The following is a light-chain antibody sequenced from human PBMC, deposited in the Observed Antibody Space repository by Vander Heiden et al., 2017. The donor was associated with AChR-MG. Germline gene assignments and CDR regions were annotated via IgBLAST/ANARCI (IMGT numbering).Light chain of an antibody. J-gene: IGLJ2*01. Sequence: QSALTQPPSASGSPGQSVTISCTGTSSDVGGHNSVSWYQQYPHNAPILRSYEVTKRPSGVPDRVSGSRSGNTESLTVSGLQAEDEAVFDCSSYGGSDNVVFGGGTMLTVL. CDR2: EVT. CDR3: SSYGGSDNVV. CDR1: SSDVGGHNS. V-gene: IGLV2-8*01.